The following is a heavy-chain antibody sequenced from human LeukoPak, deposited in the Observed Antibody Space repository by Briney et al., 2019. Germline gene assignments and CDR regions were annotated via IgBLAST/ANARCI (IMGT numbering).Heavy chain of an antibody. CDR1: GYTFSEFE. V-gene: IGHV1-8*01. CDR2: IHPDSGNT. CDR3: ARLRYSGLDY. D-gene: IGHD1-26*01. J-gene: IGHJ4*02. Sequence: ASVKVSCKASGYTFSEFEIHWVRQAPGQGLEWMGWIHPDSGNTDYAQKFQGRLTMTRETSTTTAYMELSSLRSEDTAVYYCARLRYSGLDYWGQGPLVSVS.